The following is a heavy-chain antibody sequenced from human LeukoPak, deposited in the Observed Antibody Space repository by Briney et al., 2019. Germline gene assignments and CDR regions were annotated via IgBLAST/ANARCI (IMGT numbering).Heavy chain of an antibody. V-gene: IGHV3-48*01. D-gene: IGHD1-26*01. CDR2: INSRSSTI. CDR3: AREVGTPQAFDI. J-gene: IGHJ3*02. CDR1: GFSLSDAW. Sequence: GGSLRLSCAASGFSLSDAWMNWVRQAPGKGLEWVSYINSRSSTIYYADSVRGRFTISRDNAKNSLYLQMNSLKAEDTAIYYCAREVGTPQAFDIWGQGTMVTVSS.